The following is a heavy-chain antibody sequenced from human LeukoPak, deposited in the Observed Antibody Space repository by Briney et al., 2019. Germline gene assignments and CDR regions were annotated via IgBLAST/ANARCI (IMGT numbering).Heavy chain of an antibody. CDR1: GYTFTDNF. D-gene: IGHD5-18*01. J-gene: IGHJ4*02. Sequence: VSTVKISCKASGYTFTDNFIHWVEQAPGKGREWMGRVDPEDDERIYANKFQGRLIISADTSTDTAYLEMSRLTSEATPLYYCATVRCSYCLGDNWGQGTLVTVSS. CDR3: ATVRCSYCLGDN. V-gene: IGHV1-69-2*01. CDR2: VDPEDDER.